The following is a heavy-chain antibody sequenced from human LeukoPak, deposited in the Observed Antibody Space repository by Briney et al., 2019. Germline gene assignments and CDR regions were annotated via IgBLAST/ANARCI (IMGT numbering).Heavy chain of an antibody. Sequence: AASVKVSCKASGYTFTGYYIHWVRQAPGRGLEWMGWINPNSGATKYAQKFQGRVTMTRDTSISTAYMEVSRLRFDDTAVYYCARDGGWYQLLWWFDPWGQGTLVTVSS. J-gene: IGHJ5*02. D-gene: IGHD2-2*01. CDR3: ARDGGWYQLLWWFDP. CDR2: INPNSGAT. V-gene: IGHV1-2*02. CDR1: GYTFTGYY.